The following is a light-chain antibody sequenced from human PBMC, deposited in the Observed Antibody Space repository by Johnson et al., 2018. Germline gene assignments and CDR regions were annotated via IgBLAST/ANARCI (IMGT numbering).Light chain of an antibody. CDR2: ENN. Sequence: QSVLTKPPSVSAAPGQKVTISCSGSSSNIGNNYVSWYQHLPGTAPKLLIYENNKRPSGIPDRFSGSKSGTSATLGITGLQTGDEADYYCGTWDSSLSAGNVFGTGTKVSVL. CDR1: SSNIGNNY. J-gene: IGLJ1*01. CDR3: GTWDSSLSAGNV. V-gene: IGLV1-51*02.